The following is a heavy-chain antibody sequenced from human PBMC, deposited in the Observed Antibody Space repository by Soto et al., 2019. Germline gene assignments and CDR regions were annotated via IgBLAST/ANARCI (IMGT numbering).Heavy chain of an antibody. Sequence: EVQMVESGGGLVQPGGSLRLSCAASSGFTFSSHWMHWVRKTPGKGLVWVSRISSDGTTTNYADSVKGRFTISRDNAKSTLYLQMNSLRAEDTAMYYCARGPSGSGYYVGDYWGQGTQVTVSS. CDR1: SGFTFSSHW. CDR2: ISSDGTTT. V-gene: IGHV3-74*01. CDR3: ARGPSGSGYYVGDY. J-gene: IGHJ4*02. D-gene: IGHD3-10*02.